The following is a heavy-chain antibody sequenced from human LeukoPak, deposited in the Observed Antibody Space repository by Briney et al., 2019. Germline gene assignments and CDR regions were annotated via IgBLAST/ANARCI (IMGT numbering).Heavy chain of an antibody. D-gene: IGHD1-26*01. J-gene: IGHJ6*03. CDR3: AAWDNYYYYMDV. CDR2: ISWNSGSI. CDR1: GFTFDDYA. V-gene: IGHV3-9*01. Sequence: PGGSLRLSCAASGFTFDDYAMPWVRQAPGKGLEWVSGISWNSGSIGYADSVKGRFTISRDNAKNSLYLQMNSLRAEDTALYYCAAWDNYYYYMDVWGKGTTVTVSS.